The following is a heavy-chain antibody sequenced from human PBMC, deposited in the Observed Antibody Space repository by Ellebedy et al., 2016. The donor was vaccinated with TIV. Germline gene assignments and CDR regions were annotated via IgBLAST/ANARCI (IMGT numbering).Heavy chain of an antibody. CDR2: IYYSGST. CDR3: ARGRRDGYNGYDY. J-gene: IGHJ4*02. V-gene: IGHV4-39*07. CDR1: GGSISSSSYY. Sequence: MPSETLSLTCTVSGGSISSSSYYWGWIRQPPGKGLEWIGSIYYSGSTYYNPSLKSRVTISVDTSKNQFSLKLSSVTAADTAVYYCARGRRDGYNGYDYWGQGTLVTVSS. D-gene: IGHD5-24*01.